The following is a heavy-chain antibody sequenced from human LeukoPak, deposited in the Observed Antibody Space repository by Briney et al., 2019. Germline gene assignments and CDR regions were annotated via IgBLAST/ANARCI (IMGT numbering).Heavy chain of an antibody. CDR3: ASMSLN. D-gene: IGHD3-10*01. CDR1: GFTFSSFS. Sequence: GGSLRLSCAASGFTFSSFSMNWVRQAPGKGLEWVSSISSGGDYKHYADSVKGRLTISRDNAKNSLFLQMNSLRAEDTAVYYCASMSLNWGQGTLVTVSS. CDR2: ISSGGDYK. V-gene: IGHV3-21*01. J-gene: IGHJ4*02.